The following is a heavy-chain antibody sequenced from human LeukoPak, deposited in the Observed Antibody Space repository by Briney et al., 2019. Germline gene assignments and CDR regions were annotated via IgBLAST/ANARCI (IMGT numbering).Heavy chain of an antibody. D-gene: IGHD3-22*01. CDR2: GSYGGTT. V-gene: IGHV4-39*07. CDR1: GGSIISTSYY. Sequence: SETLSLTCTVSGGSIISTSYYWGWIRQPPGKGLEWIGSGSYGGTTYYNPSLKSRVTISVDTSKNQFSLKLSSVTAADTAVYYCARGKYIYDSRPVAGWYFDYWGQGTLVTVSS. J-gene: IGHJ4*02. CDR3: ARGKYIYDSRPVAGWYFDY.